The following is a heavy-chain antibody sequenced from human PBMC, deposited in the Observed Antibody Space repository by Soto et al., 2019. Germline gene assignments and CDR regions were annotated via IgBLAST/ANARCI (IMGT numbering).Heavy chain of an antibody. CDR3: ARSFSSIWPYYYYYYGMYV. D-gene: IGHD6-13*01. Sequence: SVKVSCKASGFTFTSSAVQWVRQARGQRLEWIGWIVVGSGNTNYAQKFQERVTITRDMSTSTAYMELSSLRSEDTAVYYCARSFSSIWPYYYYYYGMYVWGQGTTVTVSS. CDR2: IVVGSGNT. V-gene: IGHV1-58*01. CDR1: GFTFTSSA. J-gene: IGHJ6*02.